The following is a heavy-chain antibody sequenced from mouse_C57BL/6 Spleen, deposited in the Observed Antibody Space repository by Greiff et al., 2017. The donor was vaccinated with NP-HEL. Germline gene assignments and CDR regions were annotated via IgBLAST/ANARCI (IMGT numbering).Heavy chain of an antibody. V-gene: IGHV6-3*01. J-gene: IGHJ3*01. CDR2: IRLKSDNYAT. D-gene: IGHD1-1*01. Sequence: EVKLMESGGGLVQPGGSMKLSCVASGFTFSNYWMNWVRQSPEKGLEWVAQIRLKSDNYATHYAESVKGRFTISRDDYKSSVYLQMNNLRAEDSRIYYCTGDYYGLAYWGQGTLVTVSA. CDR3: TGDYYGLAY. CDR1: GFTFSNYW.